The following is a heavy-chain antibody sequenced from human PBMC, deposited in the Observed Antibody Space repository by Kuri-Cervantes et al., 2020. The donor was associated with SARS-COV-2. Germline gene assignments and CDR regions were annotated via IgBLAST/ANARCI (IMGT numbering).Heavy chain of an antibody. CDR1: GGSISSYY. CDR2: IYYSGTT. D-gene: IGHD6-19*01. CDR3: ARVGIAVAGTFGY. Sequence: SETLSLTCTVSGGSISSYYWSWIRQPPGKGLEWIGYIYYSGTTNYNPSLKSRVTISVDKSKNQFSLKLSSVTAADTAVYYCARVGIAVAGTFGYWGQGTLVTVSS. V-gene: IGHV4-59*12. J-gene: IGHJ4*02.